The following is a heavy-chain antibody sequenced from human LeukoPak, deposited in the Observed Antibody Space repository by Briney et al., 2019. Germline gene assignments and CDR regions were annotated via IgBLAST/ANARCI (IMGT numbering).Heavy chain of an antibody. V-gene: IGHV3-33*06. CDR3: AKDLNSTYNYDSSGYEDAFDI. CDR2: IWSVGGAE. J-gene: IGHJ3*02. CDR1: GFPFSSYG. Sequence: GGSLRLSCVTSGFPFSSYGMHWVRQAPGKGLEWVAVIWSVGGAEYYADSVKGRFTISRDNSKNTLYLQMNSLRAEDTAVYYCAKDLNSTYNYDSSGYEDAFDIWGQGTMVTVSS. D-gene: IGHD3-22*01.